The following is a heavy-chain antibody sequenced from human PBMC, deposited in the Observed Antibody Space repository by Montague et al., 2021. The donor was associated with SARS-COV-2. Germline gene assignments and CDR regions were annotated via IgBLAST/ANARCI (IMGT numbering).Heavy chain of an antibody. Sequence: SETLSLTCAVYGGSFSGHYWSWIRQPPGKGLEWIGEINHSGSPKYNPSLKSRVILLVDTSKNQFSLKLSSVTAADTAVYYCARVRQAAVPSSSIWNGQYDSYYYMDVWGKGTTVTVSS. V-gene: IGHV4-34*01. J-gene: IGHJ6*03. CDR2: INHSGSP. CDR1: GGSFSGHY. D-gene: IGHD3-3*01. CDR3: ARVRQAAVPSSSIWNGQYDSYYYMDV.